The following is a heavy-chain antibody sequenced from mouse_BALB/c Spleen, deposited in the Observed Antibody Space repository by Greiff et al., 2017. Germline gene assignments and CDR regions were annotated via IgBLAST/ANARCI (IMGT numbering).Heavy chain of an antibody. Sequence: EVMLVESGGGLVQPGGSRKLSCAASGFTFSSFGMHWVRQAPEKGLEWVAYISSGSSTIYYADTVKGRFTISRDNPKNTLFLQMTSLRSEDTAMYYCARDGGGFAYWGQGTLVTVSA. CDR2: ISSGSSTI. CDR3: ARDGGGFAY. V-gene: IGHV5-17*02. J-gene: IGHJ3*01. D-gene: IGHD2-3*01. CDR1: GFTFSSFG.